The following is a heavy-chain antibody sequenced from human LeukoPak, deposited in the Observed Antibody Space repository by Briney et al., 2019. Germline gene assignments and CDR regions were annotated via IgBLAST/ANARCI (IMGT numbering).Heavy chain of an antibody. J-gene: IGHJ6*04. CDR3: ATGEYCATSTWPGYQHYYYVLDV. Sequence: GASVKVSCKVSGSTLADLSMHSARQAPGKGLEWVGGFDRKNGDTIYAQRFRGRVTLTEDTSTGTAYMDLSSLSADDTAVYYCATGEYCATSTWPGYQHYYYVLDVWGKGTTVTVSS. V-gene: IGHV1-24*01. D-gene: IGHD2/OR15-2a*01. CDR2: FDRKNGDT. CDR1: GSTLADLS.